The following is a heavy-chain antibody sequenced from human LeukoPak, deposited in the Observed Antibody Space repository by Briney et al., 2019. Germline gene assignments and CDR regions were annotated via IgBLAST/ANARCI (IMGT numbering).Heavy chain of an antibody. CDR3: ARDPGSPRGYFDL. V-gene: IGHV4-59*02. D-gene: IGHD2-15*01. CDR1: GGSVTSYY. J-gene: IGHJ2*01. CDR2: MYGTGST. Sequence: SETLSLTCTVSGGSVTSYYWSWIRQPPGKGLEWIGYMYGTGSTNYNPSLKSRVTISVDTSKSQFSLRVTSVTAADTAVYYCARDPGSPRGYFDLWGRGTLVTVSS.